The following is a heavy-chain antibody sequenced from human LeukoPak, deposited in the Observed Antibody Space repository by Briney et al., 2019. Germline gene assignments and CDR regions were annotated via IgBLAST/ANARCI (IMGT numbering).Heavy chain of an antibody. D-gene: IGHD4-23*01. J-gene: IGHJ4*02. CDR3: ARDVYGGNSPFFGY. CDR1: GYTFTGYY. CDR2: INPNSGGT. V-gene: IGHV1-2*02. Sequence: ASVKVSCKASGYTFTGYYMHWVRQAPGQGLEWMGWINPNSGGTNYAQKFQGRVTMTRDTSISTAYMELSRLRSDDTAVYYCARDVYGGNSPFFGYWGQGTLVTVSS.